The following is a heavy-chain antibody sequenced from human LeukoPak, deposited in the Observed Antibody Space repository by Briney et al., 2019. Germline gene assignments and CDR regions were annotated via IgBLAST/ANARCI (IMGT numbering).Heavy chain of an antibody. CDR1: GFTFSSYG. D-gene: IGHD5-18*01. CDR2: ISYDGSNK. J-gene: IGHJ4*02. V-gene: IGHV3-30*18. Sequence: PGRSLRLSCAASGFTFSSYGMHWVRQAPGKGLEWVAVISYDGSNKYYADSVKGRFTISRDNSKNTLYLQMNSLRAEDTAVYYCVNVYSYGYFVYWGQGTLVTVSS. CDR3: VNVYSYGYFVY.